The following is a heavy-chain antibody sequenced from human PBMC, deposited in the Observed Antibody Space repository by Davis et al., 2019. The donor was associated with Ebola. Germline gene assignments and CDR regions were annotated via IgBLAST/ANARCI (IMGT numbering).Heavy chain of an antibody. CDR3: ARDGDGYNLLYYYYYGMDV. Sequence: GESLKISCAASGFTFSSYAMHWVRQAPGKGLEWVAVISYEGSNKYYADSLKGRFTISRDNSKNTLYLQMNSLRAEDTAVYYCARDGDGYNLLYYYYYGMDVWGQGTTVTVSS. V-gene: IGHV3-30-3*01. CDR1: GFTFSSYA. J-gene: IGHJ6*02. D-gene: IGHD5-24*01. CDR2: ISYEGSNK.